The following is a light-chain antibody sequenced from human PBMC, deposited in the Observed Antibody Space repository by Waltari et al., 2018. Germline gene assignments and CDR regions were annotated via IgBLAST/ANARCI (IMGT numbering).Light chain of an antibody. CDR2: EVS. J-gene: IGLJ1*01. Sequence: QSALTQPASVSGSPGQSITISSSGTDRDVGAYYFVSWYQQHPGKAPHLIIYEVSNRPSGISNRFSASKSGNTASLTISGLQAEDEADYYCSSYTTSSAPGVFGTGTRVTVL. CDR3: SSYTTSSAPGV. CDR1: DRDVGAYYF. V-gene: IGLV2-14*01.